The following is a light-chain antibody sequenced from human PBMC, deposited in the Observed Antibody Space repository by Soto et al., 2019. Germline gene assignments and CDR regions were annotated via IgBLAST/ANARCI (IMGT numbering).Light chain of an antibody. CDR1: SSNIGSNK. J-gene: IGLJ3*02. CDR2: KIN. CDR3: AAWDDSLSGRV. Sequence: QSVLTQPPSASGTPGQRVTISCSGSSSNIGSNKVYWFQQLPGTAPKLLIYKINQRPSGVPERFSGSKSGTSASLAISGLRSEDEADYYCAAWDDSLSGRVFGGGTKLTVL. V-gene: IGLV1-47*01.